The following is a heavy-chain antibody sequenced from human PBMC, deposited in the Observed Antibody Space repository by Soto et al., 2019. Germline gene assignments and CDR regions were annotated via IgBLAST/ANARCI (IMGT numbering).Heavy chain of an antibody. CDR2: ISSSSYI. CDR1: GFTFSSYS. V-gene: IGHV3-21*01. J-gene: IGHJ4*02. Sequence: GGSLRLYCAASGFTFSSYSMNWVRQAPGKGLEWVSSISSSSYIYYADSVKDRFTISRDNAKNSLYLQMNSLRAEDTAVYYCARDPGIAAAGTWFDYWGQGTLVTVSS. CDR3: ARDPGIAAAGTWFDY. D-gene: IGHD6-13*01.